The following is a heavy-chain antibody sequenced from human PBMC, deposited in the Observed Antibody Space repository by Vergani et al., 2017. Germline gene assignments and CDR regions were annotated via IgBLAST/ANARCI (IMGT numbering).Heavy chain of an antibody. CDR1: GGSVSSGSYY. CDR3: ARIISSSWYEPIDY. V-gene: IGHV4-61*01. J-gene: IGHJ4*02. D-gene: IGHD6-13*01. Sequence: QVQLQESGPGLVKPSETLSLTCTVSGGSVSSGSYYWSWIRQPPGKGLEWIGYIYYSGSTNYNPSLKSRVTISVDTSKNQFSLKLSSVTAADPAVYYCARIISSSWYEPIDYWGQGTLVTVSS. CDR2: IYYSGST.